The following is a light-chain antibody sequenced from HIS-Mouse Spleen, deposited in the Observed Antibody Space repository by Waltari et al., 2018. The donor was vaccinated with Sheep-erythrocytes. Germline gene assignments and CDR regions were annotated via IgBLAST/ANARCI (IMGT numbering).Light chain of an antibody. CDR2: QDT. CDR3: QAWDSSIVV. CDR1: KLGAKY. V-gene: IGLV3-1*01. J-gene: IGLJ2*01. Sequence: SSDLTPPPSVSVSPGQTASITCSRHKLGAKYPCWYQQKPGQSPVLVIYQDTKRPSGIPERFSGSNSGNTATLTISGTQAMDEADYYCQAWDSSIVVFGRGTKLTVL.